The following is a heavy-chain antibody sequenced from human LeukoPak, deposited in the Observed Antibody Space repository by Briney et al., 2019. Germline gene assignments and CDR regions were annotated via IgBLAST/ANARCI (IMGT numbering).Heavy chain of an antibody. CDR2: INPNSGGT. J-gene: IGHJ4*02. CDR1: GYTFTGYY. V-gene: IGHV1-2*02. CDR3: AGSYYDFWSGQFDY. D-gene: IGHD3-3*01. Sequence: ASVKVSCKASGYTFTGYYMHWVRQAPGQGLEWMGWINPNSGGTNYAQKFQGRVTMTRDTSISTAYMELSRLRSDDTAVYYCAGSYYDFWSGQFDYWGQGTLVTVSS.